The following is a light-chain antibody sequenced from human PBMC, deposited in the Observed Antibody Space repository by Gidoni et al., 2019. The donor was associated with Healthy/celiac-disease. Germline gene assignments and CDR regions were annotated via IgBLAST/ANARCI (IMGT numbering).Light chain of an antibody. V-gene: IGLV3-1*01. CDR1: KLGAKY. CDR3: QAWDSSTPYVV. CDR2: QDS. J-gene: IGLJ2*01. Sequence: SYELTQPPSVSVSPGQTASITCSGDKLGAKYASWYQQKPGQSPVLVIDQDSKRPSGIPERFSGSNSGNTATLTISGTQAMDEADYYCQAWDSSTPYVVFGGGTKLTVL.